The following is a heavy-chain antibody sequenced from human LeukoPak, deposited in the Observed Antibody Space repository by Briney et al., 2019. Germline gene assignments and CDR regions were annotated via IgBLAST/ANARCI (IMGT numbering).Heavy chain of an antibody. J-gene: IGHJ3*02. V-gene: IGHV4-30-2*01. D-gene: IGHD1-26*01. CDR1: GGPISSGGYS. CDR3: ARRGVGATKYDAFDI. Sequence: PSQTLSLTCAVSGGPISSGGYSWSWIRQPPGKGLEWIGYIYHSGSTYYNPSLKSRVTISVDRSKNQFSLKLSSVTAADTAVYYCARRGVGATKYDAFDIWGQGTMVTVSS. CDR2: IYHSGST.